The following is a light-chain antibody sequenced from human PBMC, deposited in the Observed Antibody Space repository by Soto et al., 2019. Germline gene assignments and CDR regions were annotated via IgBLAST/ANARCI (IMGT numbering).Light chain of an antibody. V-gene: IGLV2-14*03. CDR3: SSYTSTSTLVV. Sequence: QSALTQPASVSGSPGQSITISCTGTSSDVGTYKYVSWYQHHPGKAPKLMIYDVSDRPSGVSNRFSGSKSGNTASLTISGLQAADEAVYYCSSYTSTSTLVVFGGGTKLTVL. CDR1: SSDVGTYKY. CDR2: DVS. J-gene: IGLJ3*02.